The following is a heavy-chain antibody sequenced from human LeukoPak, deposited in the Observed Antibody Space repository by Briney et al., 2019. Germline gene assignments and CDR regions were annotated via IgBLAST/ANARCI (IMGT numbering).Heavy chain of an antibody. Sequence: GGSLRLSCAASGFTFSSYGMHWVRQAPGKGLEWVAFIRYDGSNKYYADSVKGRFTISRDNSKNTLYLQMNSLRAEDTAVYYCAKDRMKGSSWYYFDYWGQGTLVTVSS. V-gene: IGHV3-30*02. CDR2: IRYDGSNK. CDR1: GFTFSSYG. J-gene: IGHJ4*02. CDR3: AKDRMKGSSWYYFDY. D-gene: IGHD6-13*01.